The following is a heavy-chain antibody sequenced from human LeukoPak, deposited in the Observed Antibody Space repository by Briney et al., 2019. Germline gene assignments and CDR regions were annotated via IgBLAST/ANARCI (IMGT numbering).Heavy chain of an antibody. D-gene: IGHD1-26*01. CDR3: AKDMELAS. V-gene: IGHV3-23*01. CDR2: ISSSGANA. Sequence: GGSLRLSCAASGFTFSSYAMTWVRQAPGKGLEWVSLISSSGANAYYADSVKGRFTISRDNSKNTLYLQMNNLRGEDTAEYYCAKDMELASWGQGTLVTVSS. J-gene: IGHJ5*02. CDR1: GFTFSSYA.